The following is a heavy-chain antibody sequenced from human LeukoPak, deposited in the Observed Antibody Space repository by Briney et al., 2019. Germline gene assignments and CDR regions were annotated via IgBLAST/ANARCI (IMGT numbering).Heavy chain of an antibody. Sequence: GGSLRLSCAASGFTFRSYSMNWVRQAPGKGLEWVSSFGTRSTSIYHAGSVKGRFAISRDNAKNLLYLQMNSLRAEDTALYYCAREVSEGFFWGQGTLVTVSS. D-gene: IGHD3-22*01. CDR2: FGTRSTSI. J-gene: IGHJ4*02. CDR3: AREVSEGFF. CDR1: GFTFRSYS. V-gene: IGHV3-21*01.